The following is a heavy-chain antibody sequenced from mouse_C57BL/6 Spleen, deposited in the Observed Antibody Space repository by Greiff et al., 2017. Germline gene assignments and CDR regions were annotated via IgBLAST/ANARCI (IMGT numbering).Heavy chain of an antibody. CDR1: GYTFTDHT. D-gene: IGHD1-1*01. V-gene: IGHV1-78*01. CDR3: ARDLYFSRSSFDY. J-gene: IGHJ2*01. CDR2: IYTSDGST. Sequence: VQLQESDAELVKPGASVKISCKVSGYTFTDHTIHWMQQRPEQGLEWIGYIYTSDGSTKYNGKFKGKATLNADKSSSTAYMQLNSLTSEDSAVYFLARDLYFSRSSFDYWGQCTTLTVSS.